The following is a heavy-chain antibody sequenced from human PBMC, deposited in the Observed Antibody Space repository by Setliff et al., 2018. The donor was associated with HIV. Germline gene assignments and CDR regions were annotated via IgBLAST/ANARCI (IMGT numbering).Heavy chain of an antibody. J-gene: IGHJ3*02. Sequence: ASVKVSCKASGYTFTSYAMHWVRQAPGQRLEWVGWINTGNGDTKYSQKFQERVTITRDMSTRTAYMEMSSLKYEDTAVYYCAATKGDWDRLLDAFDIWGQGTMVTVSS. CDR3: AATKGDWDRLLDAFDI. V-gene: IGHV1-3*04. CDR2: INTGNGDT. CDR1: GYTFTSYA. D-gene: IGHD2-21*02.